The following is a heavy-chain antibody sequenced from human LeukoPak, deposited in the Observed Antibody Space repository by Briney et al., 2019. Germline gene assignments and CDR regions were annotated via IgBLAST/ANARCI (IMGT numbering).Heavy chain of an antibody. CDR1: GYTFGAYY. J-gene: IGHJ5*02. Sequence: ASVKVSCKASGYTFGAYYMHWVRQAPGQGLEWMGWINPNSGGTNYAQKFQGRVTMTRDTSITTACMELRSLRSDDTAVYYCARGGLVVVVAATPSTTPGLLHWLDPWGQGTLVSVSS. V-gene: IGHV1-2*02. CDR3: ARGGLVVVVAATPSTTPGLLHWLDP. CDR2: INPNSGGT. D-gene: IGHD2-15*01.